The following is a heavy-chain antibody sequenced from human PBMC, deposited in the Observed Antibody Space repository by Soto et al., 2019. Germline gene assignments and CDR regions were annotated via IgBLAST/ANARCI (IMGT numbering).Heavy chain of an antibody. V-gene: IGHV4-34*01. D-gene: IGHD2-15*01. Sequence: SETLSLTCAVYGESFHRYYWTWVPQPPGRGLEWIGEINHRGSTNFNPSLKSRVTISADSSKNQFSLKLSSVTAADTAVYYCARPTYCSATTCTGPFDYWGQGTLVTVSS. J-gene: IGHJ4*02. CDR1: GESFHRYY. CDR3: ARPTYCSATTCTGPFDY. CDR2: INHRGST.